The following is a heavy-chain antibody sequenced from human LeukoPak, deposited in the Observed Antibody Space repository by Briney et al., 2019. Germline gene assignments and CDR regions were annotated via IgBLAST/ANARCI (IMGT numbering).Heavy chain of an antibody. V-gene: IGHV4-30-2*01. CDR3: ARASDYAEAFDI. CDR2: IYHSGST. D-gene: IGHD4-17*01. CDR1: GGSISSGGYS. J-gene: IGHJ3*02. Sequence: TSETLSLTCAVSGGSISSGGYSWSWLRQPPGKGLEWIGYIYHSGSTYYNPSLKGRVTISVDRSKNQFSLKLSSVTAADTAVYYCARASDYAEAFDIWGQGTMVTVSS.